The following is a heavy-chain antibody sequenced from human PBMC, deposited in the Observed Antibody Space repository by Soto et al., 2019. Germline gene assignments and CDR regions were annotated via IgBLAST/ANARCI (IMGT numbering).Heavy chain of an antibody. CDR3: ARDQDSSGWYDAFDI. CDR2: IYYSGST. D-gene: IGHD6-19*01. CDR1: GGSVSSGSYY. Sequence: SETLSLTCTVAGGSVSSGSYYWSWIRQPPGKGLEWIGYIYYSGSTNYNPSLKSRVTISVDTSKNQFSLKLSSVTAADTVVYYCARDQDSSGWYDAFDIWGQGTMVTVSS. V-gene: IGHV4-61*01. J-gene: IGHJ3*02.